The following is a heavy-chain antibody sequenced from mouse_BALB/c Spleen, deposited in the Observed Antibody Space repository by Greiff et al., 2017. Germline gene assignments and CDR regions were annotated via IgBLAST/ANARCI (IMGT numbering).Heavy chain of an antibody. V-gene: IGHV1S81*02. Sequence: QVQLKQPGAELVKPGASVKLSCKASGYTFTSYYMYWVKQRPGQGLEWIGGINPSNGGTNFNEKFKSKATLTVDKSSSTAYMQLSSLTSEDSAVYYCTRFDGNYWYFDVWGAGTTVTVSS. CDR3: TRFDGNYWYFDV. CDR2: INPSNGGT. D-gene: IGHD2-1*01. J-gene: IGHJ1*01. CDR1: GYTFTSYY.